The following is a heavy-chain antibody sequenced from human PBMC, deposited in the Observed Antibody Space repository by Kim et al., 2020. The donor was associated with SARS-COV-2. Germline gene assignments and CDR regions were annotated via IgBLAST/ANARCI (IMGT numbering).Heavy chain of an antibody. V-gene: IGHV3-21*01. Sequence: GGSLRLSCAASGFTFSSYSMNWVRQAPGKGLEWVASISSSSRYIYYADSVKGRFTMSRDNAKKSLYLQMNSLRAEDTAVYYCARDVERGGSPPGMDVWGQRTTVSVSS. CDR2: ISSSSRYI. CDR1: GFTFSSYS. CDR3: ARDVERGGSPPGMDV. J-gene: IGHJ6*02. D-gene: IGHD2-21*01.